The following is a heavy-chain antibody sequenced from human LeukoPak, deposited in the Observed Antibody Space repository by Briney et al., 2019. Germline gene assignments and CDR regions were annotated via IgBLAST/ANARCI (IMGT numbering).Heavy chain of an antibody. CDR1: GFSVRTTY. Sequence: SGGSLRLSCAASGFSVRTTYMSWVRQAPGKGLNWVAFIRYDGNNKYYADPVKGRFTISRDNSKNMLYLEMNSLSTEDTAVYYCAKVRYCSGVNCYPDDNWGQGTLVTVSS. CDR2: IRYDGNNK. D-gene: IGHD2-15*01. V-gene: IGHV3-30*02. J-gene: IGHJ4*02. CDR3: AKVRYCSGVNCYPDDN.